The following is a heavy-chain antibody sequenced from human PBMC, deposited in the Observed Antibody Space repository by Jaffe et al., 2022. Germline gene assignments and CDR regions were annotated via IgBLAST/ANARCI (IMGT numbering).Heavy chain of an antibody. CDR1: GYTFTNYW. CDR2: ISPSDSDT. Sequence: EVHLVQSGAEVKKPGESLKISCKASGYTFTNYWIAWVRQMPGKGLEWMGIISPSDSDTTYSPYFEGQVTISADKSIRTAYLQWSSLKASDSATYYCTRGSKGDYEEGNWFAPWGQGTLVSVSS. D-gene: IGHD4-17*01. J-gene: IGHJ5*02. V-gene: IGHV5-51*03. CDR3: TRGSKGDYEEGNWFAP.